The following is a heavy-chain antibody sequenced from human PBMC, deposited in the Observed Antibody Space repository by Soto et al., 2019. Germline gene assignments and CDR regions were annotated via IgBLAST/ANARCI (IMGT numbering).Heavy chain of an antibody. CDR2: IYYSGST. V-gene: IGHV4-31*03. D-gene: IGHD3-10*01. CDR1: GGSISRGGYY. J-gene: IGHJ6*02. CDR3: ARDYYGSGTPKSGMDV. Sequence: SETLSLTCTVSGGSISRGGYYWSWIRQHPGKGLEWIGYIYYSGSTYYNPSLKSRVIISVDTSKNQFSLKLSSVTAADTAVYYCARDYYGSGTPKSGMDVWGQGTTVTVSS.